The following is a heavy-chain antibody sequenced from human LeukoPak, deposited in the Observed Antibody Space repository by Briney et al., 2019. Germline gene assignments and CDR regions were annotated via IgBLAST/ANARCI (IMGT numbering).Heavy chain of an antibody. D-gene: IGHD2-2*02. J-gene: IGHJ4*02. CDR3: AIRYCSSASCYMYY. Sequence: GSLRLSCGASGFTFSSYSMNWVRQPPGKGLEWIGEINHSGRTNYNPSLKSRVTISVDTSKKQFSLKLSSVTAADTAVYYCAIRYCSSASCYMYYWGQGTLVTVSS. CDR2: INHSGRT. V-gene: IGHV4-34*08. CDR1: GFTFSSYS.